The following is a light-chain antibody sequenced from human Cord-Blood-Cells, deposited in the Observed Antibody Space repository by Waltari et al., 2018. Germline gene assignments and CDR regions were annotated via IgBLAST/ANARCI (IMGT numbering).Light chain of an antibody. Sequence: QSALTQPASVSGSPGLSLTISCTGTSSDAGGYNFVSWYQQHPGKAPKLMIYDVSNRPSGVSNRFSGSKSGNTASLTISGLQAEDEADYYCSSYTSSSTYVFGTGTKVTVL. CDR1: SSDAGGYNF. V-gene: IGLV2-14*01. CDR3: SSYTSSSTYV. J-gene: IGLJ1*01. CDR2: DVS.